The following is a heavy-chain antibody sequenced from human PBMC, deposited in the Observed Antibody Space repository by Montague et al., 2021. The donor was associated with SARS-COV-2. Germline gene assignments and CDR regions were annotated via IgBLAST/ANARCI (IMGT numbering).Heavy chain of an antibody. J-gene: IGHJ5*02. Sequence: SETLSLTCTVSGGSISSYYWSWIRQPPGKGLEWIGYIYYSGRTNYNPSXXSRVTISVDTSKNQFSLKLSSVTAADTAVYYCARAAGYNWNYGYNWFDPWGQGTLVTVSS. D-gene: IGHD1-7*01. CDR2: IYYSGRT. CDR1: GGSISSYY. CDR3: ARAAGYNWNYGYNWFDP. V-gene: IGHV4-59*01.